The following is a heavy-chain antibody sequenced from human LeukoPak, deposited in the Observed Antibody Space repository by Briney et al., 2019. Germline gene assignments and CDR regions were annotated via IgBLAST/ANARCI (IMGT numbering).Heavy chain of an antibody. J-gene: IGHJ4*02. CDR2: IKQDGSEK. D-gene: IGHD5-24*01. CDR3: ARPRWLQFGPHDS. Sequence: GGSLRLSCAASGFTFSSYWMHWVRQAPGKGLEWVANIKQDGSEKYYVDSVKGRFTISRDNAKNSLFLQMNSLRAEDTAVYYCARPRWLQFGPHDSWGQGTLVTVSS. V-gene: IGHV3-7*01. CDR1: GFTFSSYW.